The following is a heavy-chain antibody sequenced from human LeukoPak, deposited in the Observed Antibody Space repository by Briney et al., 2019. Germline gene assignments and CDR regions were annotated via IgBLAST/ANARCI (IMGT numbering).Heavy chain of an antibody. J-gene: IGHJ3*02. CDR1: GFTFSSYW. Sequence: PGGSLRLSCAASGFTFSSYWMSWVRQAPGKGLEWVANIKQDGSEKYYVDSVKGRFTISRDNAKNSLYLQMNSLRAEDTAVYYCARVGFRTYYYDSSGYYYGFGAFDIWGQGTMVTVSS. CDR2: IKQDGSEK. D-gene: IGHD3-22*01. V-gene: IGHV3-7*01. CDR3: ARVGFRTYYYDSSGYYYGFGAFDI.